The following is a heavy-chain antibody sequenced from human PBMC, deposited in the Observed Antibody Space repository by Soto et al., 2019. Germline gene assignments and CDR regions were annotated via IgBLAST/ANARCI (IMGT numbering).Heavy chain of an antibody. V-gene: IGHV1-69*13. CDR1: GGTFSSYA. CDR3: ARDWVVTALYYYYGMDV. Sequence: SVKVSCKASGGTFSSYAISWVRQAPGQGLEWMGGIIPIFGTANYAQRFQGRVTITADESTSTAYMELSSLRSEDTAVYYCARDWVVTALYYYYGMDVWGQGTTVTVSS. D-gene: IGHD2-21*02. J-gene: IGHJ6*02. CDR2: IIPIFGTA.